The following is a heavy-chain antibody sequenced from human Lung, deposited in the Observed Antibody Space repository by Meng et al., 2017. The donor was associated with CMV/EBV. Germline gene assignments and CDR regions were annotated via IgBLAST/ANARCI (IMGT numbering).Heavy chain of an antibody. J-gene: IGHJ4*02. D-gene: IGHD6-13*01. V-gene: IGHV1-2*02. CDR2: INPNSGST. CDR3: ARVWKPGIAAAEY. Sequence: KASGYTFIGYNMHWVRQAPGQGLEWMGWINPNSGSTNYAQKFQGRVTMTRDTSISTAYMELSRLRSDDTAVYYCARVWKPGIAAAEYWGQGTLVTVSS. CDR1: GYTFIGYN.